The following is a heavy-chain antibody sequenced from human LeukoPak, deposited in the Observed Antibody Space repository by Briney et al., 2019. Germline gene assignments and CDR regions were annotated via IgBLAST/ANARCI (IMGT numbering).Heavy chain of an antibody. D-gene: IGHD2-21*02. V-gene: IGHV4-59*01. CDR1: GGSISSYY. CDR3: ARGRGPAYCGGDCYPRADY. J-gene: IGHJ4*02. CDR2: IYHTGST. Sequence: SETLSLTCIVSGGSISSYYWGWIRQPPGKELEWIGSIYHTGSTNYHPSLKSRTTISVDTSKNQFSLRLSSVTAADTAVYYCARGRGPAYCGGDCYPRADYWGQGTLVTVSS.